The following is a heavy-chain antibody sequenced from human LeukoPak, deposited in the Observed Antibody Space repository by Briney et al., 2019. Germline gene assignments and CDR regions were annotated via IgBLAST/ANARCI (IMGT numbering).Heavy chain of an antibody. CDR1: GYRFSSYW. V-gene: IGHV5-51*01. Sequence: GEPLKISCKGSGYRFSSYWIGWVGKLHGKGLDWMGIIYPGDSDIRYSPSFQGQVTISADKSISTVYLQWSSLKASDTAMYYCARPDPNWYYFDYWGQGTLVTVSS. J-gene: IGHJ4*02. CDR2: IYPGDSDI. CDR3: ARPDPNWYYFDY. D-gene: IGHD1-1*01.